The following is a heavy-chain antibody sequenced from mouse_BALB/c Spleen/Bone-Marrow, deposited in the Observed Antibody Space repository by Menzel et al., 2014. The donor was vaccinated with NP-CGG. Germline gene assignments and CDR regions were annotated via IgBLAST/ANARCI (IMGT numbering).Heavy chain of an antibody. CDR3: ARGLYDGYENWCFDV. CDR1: GFTFSSYA. V-gene: IGHV5-6-5*01. D-gene: IGHD2-3*01. Sequence: EVKLMESGGGLVKPGGSLKLSCAASGFTFSSYAMSWVRQTPEKRPEWVASITSGGSTYYPDSVKGRFTISRDNARNILYLQMSSLRSEDMAMYYCARGLYDGYENWCFDVWGAGTTVTVSS. CDR2: ITSGGST. J-gene: IGHJ1*01.